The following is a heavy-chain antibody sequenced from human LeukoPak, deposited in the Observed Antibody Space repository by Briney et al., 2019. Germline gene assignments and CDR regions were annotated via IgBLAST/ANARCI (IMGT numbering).Heavy chain of an antibody. CDR1: GFTFNKYA. D-gene: IGHD4-23*01. CDR2: ISASGRST. CDR3: ARDSPDYGGKGFDY. Sequence: GGSLRLSCAASGFTFNKYAINWVRQAPGKGLEWVSGISASGRSTYSADSVKGRFTISRDNSKNSLYLQMNSLRAEDTATYYGARDSPDYGGKGFDYWGQGTLVTVSS. J-gene: IGHJ4*02. V-gene: IGHV3-23*01.